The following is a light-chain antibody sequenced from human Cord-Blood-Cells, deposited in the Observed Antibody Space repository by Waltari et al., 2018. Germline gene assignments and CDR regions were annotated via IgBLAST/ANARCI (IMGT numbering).Light chain of an antibody. CDR3: QQYNNWPRT. CDR1: QSVSSD. J-gene: IGKJ1*01. V-gene: IGKV3-15*01. CDR2: GAS. Sequence: EIVMTQSPATLPVSPGERATLSCRASQSVSSDLAWYQQKPGPAPRLLIYGASTRATGIPARFSGSGSGTEFTLTFSSLQSEDFAVYYCQQYNNWPRTFGQGTKVEIK.